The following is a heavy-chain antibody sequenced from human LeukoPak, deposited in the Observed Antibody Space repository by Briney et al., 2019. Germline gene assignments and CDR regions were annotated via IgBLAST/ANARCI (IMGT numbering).Heavy chain of an antibody. CDR2: INRGEGEK. CDR3: ARGRFIAGTTAYYIDY. Sequence: PGGSLRLSCVDSGFTFSSHWMSWVRQAPGKGLEWVANINRGEGEKYYVDSEKGRFPISRDNAKKSLFLQMNSLRAEDTAVYYCARGRFIAGTTAYYIDYWGQGTLVTASS. V-gene: IGHV3-7*03. J-gene: IGHJ4*02. D-gene: IGHD1-26*01. CDR1: GFTFSSHW.